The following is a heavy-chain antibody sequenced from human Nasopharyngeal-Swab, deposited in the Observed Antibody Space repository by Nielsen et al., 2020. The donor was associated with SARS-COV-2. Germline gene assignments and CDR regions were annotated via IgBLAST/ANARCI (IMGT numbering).Heavy chain of an antibody. D-gene: IGHD3-10*01. CDR3: AKDQLWFGELSPNAFDI. Sequence: VRQAPGKGPEWVSVISANTLYTFYADSVKGRFTISRDNSKNTLYLQMNSLRAEDTAVYYCAKDQLWFGELSPNAFDIWGQGTMVTVSS. CDR2: ISANTLYT. J-gene: IGHJ3*02. V-gene: IGHV3-23*01.